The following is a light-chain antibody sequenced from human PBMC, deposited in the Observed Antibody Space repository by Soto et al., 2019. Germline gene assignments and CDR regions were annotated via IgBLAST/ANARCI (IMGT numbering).Light chain of an antibody. V-gene: IGKV1-39*01. CDR1: QSISSY. CDR3: QQSYSTPLIT. CDR2: AAS. J-gene: IGKJ5*01. Sequence: DIQMTQCPSSLSASVGDRVTITCRASQSISSYLNWYQQKPGKAPKLLIYAASSLQSGVPSRFSGSGSGTDFTLTISSLQPEDFATYYCQQSYSTPLITFGQGTRLEI.